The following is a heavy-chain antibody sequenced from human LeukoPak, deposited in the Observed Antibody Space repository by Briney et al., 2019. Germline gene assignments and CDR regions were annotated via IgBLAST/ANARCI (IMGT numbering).Heavy chain of an antibody. CDR2: IRGSGGST. Sequence: PGGSLRLSCAASGFTFSTYAMSWVRQVPGKGLEWVSTIRGSGGSTYYADSVQGRFTISRDNSKNTLYLQMNSQRVEDTALYFCASKSRTSDSWGQGTLVTVSS. CDR3: ASKSRTSDS. CDR1: GFTFSTYA. J-gene: IGHJ4*02. V-gene: IGHV3-23*01. D-gene: IGHD1-1*01.